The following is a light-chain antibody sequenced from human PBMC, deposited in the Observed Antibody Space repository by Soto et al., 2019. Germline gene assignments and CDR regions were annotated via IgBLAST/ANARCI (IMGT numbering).Light chain of an antibody. V-gene: IGLV2-14*01. Sequence: QSVLTQPASVSGSPGQSITISCTGTTSDVGDYNYVSWYQQHPGKAPKLTIYDVRNRPSGVSNRFSGSKSGNTASLTISGLQAEDEADYYCSSYRNTNTLVVFGGGTKLTVL. J-gene: IGLJ2*01. CDR3: SSYRNTNTLVV. CDR2: DVR. CDR1: TSDVGDYNY.